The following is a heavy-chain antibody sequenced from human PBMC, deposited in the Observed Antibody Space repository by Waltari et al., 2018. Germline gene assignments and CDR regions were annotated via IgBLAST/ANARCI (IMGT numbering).Heavy chain of an antibody. J-gene: IGHJ4*02. CDR1: GGSISSYY. CDR2: IYYSGGT. CDR3: ATSPFLEMARKASYYFDY. Sequence: QVQLQESGPGLVKPSETLSLTCTVSGGSISSYYWSWIRQPPGKGLEWIGYIYYSGGTNYNPPLKSRVTISVDTSKNQFSLKLSSVTAADTAVYYCATSPFLEMARKASYYFDYWGQGTLVTVSS. V-gene: IGHV4-59*01.